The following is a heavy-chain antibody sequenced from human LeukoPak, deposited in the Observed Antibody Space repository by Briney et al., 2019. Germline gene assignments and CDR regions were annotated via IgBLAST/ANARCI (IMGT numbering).Heavy chain of an antibody. CDR1: GFVFSIYT. V-gene: IGHV3-64D*06. J-gene: IGHJ4*02. D-gene: IGHD3-16*01. CDR2: ISGSGNGGSI. Sequence: GGSLRLSCSASGFVFSIYTMYWVRQARGKGPEYVSTISGSGNGGSIYYADSVKGRFTISRDDSKSILYLQMNGLRSEDTAVYYCVKDFGRVRGTPDSWGQGTLVTVSS. CDR3: VKDFGRVRGTPDS.